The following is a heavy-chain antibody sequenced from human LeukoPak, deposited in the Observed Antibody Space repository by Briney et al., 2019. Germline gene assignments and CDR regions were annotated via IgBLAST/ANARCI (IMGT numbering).Heavy chain of an antibody. CDR2: INHSGST. CDR1: GGSFGGYY. Sequence: SETLSLTCAVYGGSFGGYYWSWIRQPPGKGLEWIGEINHSGSTNYNPSLKSRVTISVDTSKNQFSLKLSSVTAADTAVYYCARASHDSSGTPFDYWGQGTLVTVSS. D-gene: IGHD3-22*01. CDR3: ARASHDSSGTPFDY. V-gene: IGHV4-34*01. J-gene: IGHJ4*02.